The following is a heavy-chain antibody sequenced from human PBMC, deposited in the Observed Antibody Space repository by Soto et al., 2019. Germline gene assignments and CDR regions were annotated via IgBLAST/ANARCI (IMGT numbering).Heavy chain of an antibody. CDR1: GFTVCWAY. D-gene: IGHD3-16*02. CDR2: IKPDEEI. J-gene: IGHJ5*02. CDR3: TGGRCYLIDP. Sequence: QLVESGGTLVQPGGSLRLSCAASGFTVCWAYMNWVRHDPGKGLKWVSMIKPDEEIYYADSVKGSFIISSDTSMSTLDLQMNSLRGEDTALYDCTGGRCYLIDPGGQGTLVIVSS. V-gene: IGHV3-66*01.